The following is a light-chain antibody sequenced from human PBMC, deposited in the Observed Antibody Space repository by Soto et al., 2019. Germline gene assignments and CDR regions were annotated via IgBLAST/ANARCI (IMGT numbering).Light chain of an antibody. Sequence: HSVLTQPPSVSAAPGQRVTISCSGSSSNIGDNYVSWYQQFPRTAPKLLIFDNHKRPSGIPDRFSGSKSGTSVTLDITGLQTGDEADYYCGTWDNSLNAWVFGAGTKLTVL. V-gene: IGLV1-51*01. CDR2: DNH. CDR1: SSNIGDNY. J-gene: IGLJ3*02. CDR3: GTWDNSLNAWV.